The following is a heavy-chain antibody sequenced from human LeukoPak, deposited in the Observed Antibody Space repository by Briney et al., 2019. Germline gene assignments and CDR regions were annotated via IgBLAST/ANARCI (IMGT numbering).Heavy chain of an antibody. D-gene: IGHD3-3*01. CDR2: ISGSGGST. Sequence: GGSLRLSCAASGFTFSSYAMSWVRQAPGKGLEWVSGISGSGGSTYYADSVKGRFTISRDNSKNTLYLQMNSLRAEDTAVYYCARADVLRFLEWLTAPHYWGQGTLVTVSS. CDR1: GFTFSSYA. CDR3: ARADVLRFLEWLTAPHY. J-gene: IGHJ4*02. V-gene: IGHV3-23*01.